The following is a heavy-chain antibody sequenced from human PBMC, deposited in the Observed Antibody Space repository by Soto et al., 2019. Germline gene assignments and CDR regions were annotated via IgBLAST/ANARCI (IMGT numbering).Heavy chain of an antibody. CDR3: ARETSGYDSNWFDP. J-gene: IGHJ5*02. D-gene: IGHD3-22*01. Sequence: QAQLVQSGAEVKRPGSSVTVSREAFGGTFSSFPISWMRQAPGQGLEWMGTITPIFNSAAYLDKFQGRLTITADGPTNTVSMELSRLRSDDTAIYDCARETSGYDSNWFDPAGQGTQVTVS. CDR1: GGTFSSFP. CDR2: ITPIFNSA. V-gene: IGHV1-69*18.